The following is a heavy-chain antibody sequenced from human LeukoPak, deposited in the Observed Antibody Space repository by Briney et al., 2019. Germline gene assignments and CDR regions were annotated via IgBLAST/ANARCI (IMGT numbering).Heavy chain of an antibody. CDR3: ARDGRGYGPTTTY. V-gene: IGHV1-69*04. Sequence: GASVKVSCKASGGTFSSYAISWVRQAPGQGLEWMGRIIPILGIANYAQKFQGRVTITADKSTSTAYMELSSLRSEDTAVYYCARDGRGYGPTTTYWGQGTLVTVSS. D-gene: IGHD5-18*01. CDR2: IIPILGIA. CDR1: GGTFSSYA. J-gene: IGHJ4*02.